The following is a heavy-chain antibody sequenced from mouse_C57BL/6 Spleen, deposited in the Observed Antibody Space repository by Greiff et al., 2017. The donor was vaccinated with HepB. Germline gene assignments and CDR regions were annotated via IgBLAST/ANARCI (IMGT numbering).Heavy chain of an antibody. D-gene: IGHD1-1*01. CDR3: ARSGTVVAPFDY. V-gene: IGHV1-69*01. Sequence: LVESGAELVMPGASVKLSCKASGYTFTSYWMHWVKQRPGQGLEWIGEIDPSDSYTNYNQKFKGKSTLTVDKSSSTAYMQLSSLTSEDSAVYYCARSGTVVAPFDYWGQGTTLTVSS. CDR1: GYTFTSYW. CDR2: IDPSDSYT. J-gene: IGHJ2*01.